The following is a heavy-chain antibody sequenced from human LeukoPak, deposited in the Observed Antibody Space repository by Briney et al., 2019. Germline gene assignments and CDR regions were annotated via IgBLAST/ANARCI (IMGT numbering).Heavy chain of an antibody. CDR1: GYIFSGYY. Sequence: ASVKVSCKASGYIFSGYYMHWVRQAPGQGLEGMRWINPNSGGTNYAQKFQGRVTMTRDTSISTAYMELSRLRSDDTAVYYCAIAIGLGSYYNPSDYWGQGTLVTVSS. D-gene: IGHD3-10*01. CDR2: INPNSGGT. CDR3: AIAIGLGSYYNPSDY. V-gene: IGHV1-2*02. J-gene: IGHJ4*02.